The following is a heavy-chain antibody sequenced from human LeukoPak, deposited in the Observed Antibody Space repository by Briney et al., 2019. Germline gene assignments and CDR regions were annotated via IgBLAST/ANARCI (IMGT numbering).Heavy chain of an antibody. J-gene: IGHJ4*02. Sequence: VASVKVSCKASGYTFTGYYMHWVRQAPGQGLEWMGWINPNSGGTNYAQKFQGRVTMTRDTSNSTAYMELSRLRSDDTAVYYCARGANYYDSSGYSNYWGQGTLVTVSS. CDR2: INPNSGGT. D-gene: IGHD3-22*01. V-gene: IGHV1-2*02. CDR3: ARGANYYDSSGYSNY. CDR1: GYTFTGYY.